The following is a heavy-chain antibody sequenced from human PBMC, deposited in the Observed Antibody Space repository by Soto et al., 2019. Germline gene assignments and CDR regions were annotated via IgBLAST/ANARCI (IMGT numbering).Heavy chain of an antibody. CDR2: IYYSGST. CDR3: ARHNYGSGSTYFDY. J-gene: IGHJ4*02. Sequence: SETLSLTCTVSGGSIIGYYWSWIRQPPGKGLEWIGYIYYSGSTNYNPSLKSRVTISVDTSKNQFSLKLNSMTAADTAVYYCARHNYGSGSTYFDYWGQGTLVTVSS. D-gene: IGHD3-10*01. CDR1: GGSIIGYY. V-gene: IGHV4-59*08.